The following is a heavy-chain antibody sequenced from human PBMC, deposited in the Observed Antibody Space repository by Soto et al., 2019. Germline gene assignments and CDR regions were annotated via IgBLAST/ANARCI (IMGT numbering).Heavy chain of an antibody. CDR3: ARDSSGSYYFSYYYYYGTDV. Sequence: SQTLSLTCAISGDSVSSNSAAWNWIRQSPSRGLEWLGRTYYRSKWYNDYAVSVKSRITINPDTSKNQFSLQLNSVTPEDTAVYYCARDSSGSYYFSYYYYYGTDVWGQGTTVTVSS. CDR1: GDSVSSNSAA. J-gene: IGHJ6*02. D-gene: IGHD1-26*01. CDR2: TYYRSKWYN. V-gene: IGHV6-1*01.